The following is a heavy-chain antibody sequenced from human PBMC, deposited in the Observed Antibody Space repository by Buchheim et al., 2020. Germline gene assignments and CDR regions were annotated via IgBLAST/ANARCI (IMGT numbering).Heavy chain of an antibody. CDR2: ISSDESNK. D-gene: IGHD6-13*01. CDR3: VRKSHNGIAAAGDYFEY. Sequence: QVQLVESGGGVVQPGRSLRLSCAASGFTFSSYAMHWVRQAPGKGLEWVAVISSDESNKYYADSVNGRLTIARDNSKKTLYLQMNSLRNEDTAIYYCVRKSHNGIAAAGDYFEYWGQGTL. J-gene: IGHJ4*02. V-gene: IGHV3-30-3*01. CDR1: GFTFSSYA.